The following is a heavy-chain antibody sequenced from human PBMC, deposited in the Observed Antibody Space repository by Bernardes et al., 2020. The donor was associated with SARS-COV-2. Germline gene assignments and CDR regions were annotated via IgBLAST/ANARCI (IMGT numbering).Heavy chain of an antibody. J-gene: IGHJ4*02. CDR1: GLTFSDYA. Sequence: GGSLRLSCAGSGLTFSDYAVSWFRQAPGKGLEWVGFIRSKVYGATAEYAASVNGRVTISRDDSKSFAYLRINSLRTEDTAVYYCTSQKTHSEMMSGPFHHLFDHWGQGTLVTVSS. CDR2: IRSKVYGATA. V-gene: IGHV3-49*03. D-gene: IGHD3-3*01. CDR3: TSQKTHSEMMSGPFHHLFDH.